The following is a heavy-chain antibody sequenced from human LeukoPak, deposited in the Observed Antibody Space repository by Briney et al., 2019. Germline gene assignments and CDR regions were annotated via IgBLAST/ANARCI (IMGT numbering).Heavy chain of an antibody. Sequence: GASVKVSCKASGGTFISYAISWVRQAPGQGHEWKGGMITIFGTAHYAHNLQGRVTITADESPTTASMELRSLRSQDTAVYYCARAYYYDSSGYYYDYYYYMDVWGKGTTVTVSS. J-gene: IGHJ6*03. D-gene: IGHD3-22*01. CDR3: ARAYYYDSSGYYYDYYYYMDV. V-gene: IGHV1-69*01. CDR2: MITIFGTA. CDR1: GGTFISYA.